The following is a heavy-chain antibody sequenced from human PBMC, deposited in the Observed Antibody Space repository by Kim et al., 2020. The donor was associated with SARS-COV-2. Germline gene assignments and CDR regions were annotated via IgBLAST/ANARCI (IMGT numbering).Heavy chain of an antibody. J-gene: IGHJ4*02. D-gene: IGHD3-3*01. V-gene: IGHV3-66*01. Sequence: SVQGRFTISRDNSKNTLYLQMNSLRAEDTAVYYCARDVGRYDFWSGYYEYWGQGTLVTVSS. CDR3: ARDVGRYDFWSGYYEY.